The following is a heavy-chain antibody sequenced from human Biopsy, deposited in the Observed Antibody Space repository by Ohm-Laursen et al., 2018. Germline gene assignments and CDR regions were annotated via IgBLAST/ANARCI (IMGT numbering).Heavy chain of an antibody. CDR3: ARGPGKLWSGYYT. J-gene: IGHJ5*02. V-gene: IGHV3-53*01. Sequence: DSVKGRFTISRDIPRNTLYLQMNSLIAEDTAVYYCARGPGKLWSGYYTWGQGSLVSVSS. D-gene: IGHD3-3*01.